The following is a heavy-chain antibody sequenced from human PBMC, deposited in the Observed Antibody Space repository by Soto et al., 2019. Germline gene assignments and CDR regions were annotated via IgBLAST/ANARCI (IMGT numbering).Heavy chain of an antibody. D-gene: IGHD3-16*02. V-gene: IGHV4-30-4*01. J-gene: IGHJ5*02. Sequence: KPSETLSLTCTVSGGSISSGDYYWCWVRQPPGKGLEWIGYIYYSGSTYYNPSLKSRATMSVDTSKNQFSLQLSSVTAADTAVYYCARDRGGYRDTGALDPWGQGTLVTVSS. CDR1: GGSISSGDYY. CDR2: IYYSGST. CDR3: ARDRGGYRDTGALDP.